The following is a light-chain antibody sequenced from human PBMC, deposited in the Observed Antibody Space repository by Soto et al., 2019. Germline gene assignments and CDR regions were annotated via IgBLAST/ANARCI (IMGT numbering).Light chain of an antibody. CDR1: QSVGSS. Sequence: EIVLTQSPATLSLSPGERATLSCRASQSVGSSLAWYQQKPGQAPNLLIYDASNRATGIPARFSGSGSGTDFTLTISSLEPEDFTVYYCQHRSSWPRTFGPGTKVDFK. V-gene: IGKV3-11*01. CDR2: DAS. CDR3: QHRSSWPRT. J-gene: IGKJ3*01.